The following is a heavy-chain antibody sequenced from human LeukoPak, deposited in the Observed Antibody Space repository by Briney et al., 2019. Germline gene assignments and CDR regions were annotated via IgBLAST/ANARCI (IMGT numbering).Heavy chain of an antibody. Sequence: SETLSLTCAVYGGSFSGYYWSWIRQPPGKGLEWIGEINHSGSTNYNPSLKSRVTISVDTSKNQFSLKLSSATAADTAVYYCARGNIKYYGSGSYVSYYYGMDVWGQGTTVTVSS. D-gene: IGHD3-10*01. CDR1: GGSFSGYY. CDR3: ARGNIKYYGSGSYVSYYYGMDV. CDR2: INHSGST. J-gene: IGHJ6*02. V-gene: IGHV4-34*01.